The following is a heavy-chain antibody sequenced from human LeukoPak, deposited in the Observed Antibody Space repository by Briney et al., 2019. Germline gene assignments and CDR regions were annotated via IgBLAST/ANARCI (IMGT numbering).Heavy chain of an antibody. CDR2: ISSSSISI. J-gene: IGHJ4*02. Sequence: GGSLRLSCAASGFTFSSYSLNWVRQAPGKGLEWVSFISSSSISIYYADSVKGRFTISRDNAEKSLYLQMNSLRAEDTAVYYCARDRGGSYSAIHYRGQGTLVTVSS. CDR1: GFTFSSYS. D-gene: IGHD2-15*01. CDR3: ARDRGGSYSAIHY. V-gene: IGHV3-48*04.